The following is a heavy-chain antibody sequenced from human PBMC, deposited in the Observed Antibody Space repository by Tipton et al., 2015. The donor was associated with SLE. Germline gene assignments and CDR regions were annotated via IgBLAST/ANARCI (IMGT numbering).Heavy chain of an antibody. CDR2: ISSDGVNK. CDR1: GFIFSDYW. V-gene: IGHV3-30*03. CDR3: VRDSGSLDS. J-gene: IGHJ4*02. D-gene: IGHD3-10*01. Sequence: RSLRLSCAASGFIFSDYWMHWVRQAPGKGLEWVAVISSDGVNKNYADSVQGRFTVSRDNSKNTLFLQMTTLRPEDTAVYYCVRDSGSLDSWGQGTLVTVSS.